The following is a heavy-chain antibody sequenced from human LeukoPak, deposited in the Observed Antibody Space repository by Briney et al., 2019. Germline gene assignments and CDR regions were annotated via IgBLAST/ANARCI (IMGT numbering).Heavy chain of an antibody. CDR1: GFTFSSYW. Sequence: GGSLRLSCAASGFTFSSYWMSWVRQAPGKGLEWVANIKQDGSEKYYVDSVKGRFTISSDNAKNSLYLQMNSLRAEDTAVYYCARTGVDYDYVWGSYRGGWYFDYWGQGTLVTVSS. CDR2: IKQDGSEK. V-gene: IGHV3-7*01. CDR3: ARTGVDYDYVWGSYRGGWYFDY. D-gene: IGHD3-16*02. J-gene: IGHJ4*02.